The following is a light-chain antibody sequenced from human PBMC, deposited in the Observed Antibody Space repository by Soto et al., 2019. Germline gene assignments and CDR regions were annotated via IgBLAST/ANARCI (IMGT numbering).Light chain of an antibody. CDR2: AAS. CDR3: QQSYSTPPT. CDR1: QSISSY. V-gene: IGKV1-39*01. J-gene: IGKJ4*01. Sequence: DIQMTQSPSSLSASVGDRVTITCRASQSISSYLNWYQQKPGKAPKLLIYAASSLQSGVPSRFSGSGSGTDFTLTISSLQPEDFRTYYCQQSYSTPPTFGGGTKVEIK.